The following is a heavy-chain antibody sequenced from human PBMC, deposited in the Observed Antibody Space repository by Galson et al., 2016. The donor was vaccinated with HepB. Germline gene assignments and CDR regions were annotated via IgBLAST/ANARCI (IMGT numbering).Heavy chain of an antibody. CDR2: IYYSGSN. V-gene: IGHV4-39*01. Sequence: SETLSLTCTVSGGSITSSNYYWGWLRQPPGKGLEWIGNIYYSGSNYYNPSLQSRVAISIDTSRSQFSLNLRSATAADTAVYYCARTPTYDFWSGYYTDWGQGTLVTVSS. CDR1: GGSITSSNYY. CDR3: ARTPTYDFWSGYYTD. D-gene: IGHD3-3*01. J-gene: IGHJ4*02.